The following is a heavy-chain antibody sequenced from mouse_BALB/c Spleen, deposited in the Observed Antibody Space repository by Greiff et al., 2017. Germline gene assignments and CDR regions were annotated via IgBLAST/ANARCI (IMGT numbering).Heavy chain of an antibody. CDR2: ISSGGSYT. Sequence: EVQLVESGGDLVKPGGSLKLSCAASGFTFSSYGMSWVRQTPDKRLEWVATISSGGSYTYYPDSVKGRFTISRDNAKNTLYLQMSSLKSEDTAMYYCARQKGYYAMDYWGQGTSVTVSS. J-gene: IGHJ4*01. CDR3: ARQKGYYAMDY. CDR1: GFTFSSYG. V-gene: IGHV5-6*01.